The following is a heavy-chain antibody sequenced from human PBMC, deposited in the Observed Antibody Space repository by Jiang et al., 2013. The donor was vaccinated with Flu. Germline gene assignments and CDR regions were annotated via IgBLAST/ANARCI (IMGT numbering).Heavy chain of an antibody. J-gene: IGHJ6*02. CDR2: INPNSGGT. V-gene: IGHV1-2*04. CDR3: ARGGRRATIFYYGMDV. Sequence: EWMGWINPNSGGTNYAQKFQGWVTMTRDTSISTAYMELSRLRSDDTAVYYCARGGRRATIFYYGMDVWGQGTTVTVSS. D-gene: IGHD3-3*01.